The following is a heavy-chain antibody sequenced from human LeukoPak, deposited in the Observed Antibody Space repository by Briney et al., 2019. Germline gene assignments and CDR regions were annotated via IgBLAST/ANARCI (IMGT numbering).Heavy chain of an antibody. Sequence: SQTLSLTCTVSGGSISSGSYYWSWIRQPAGKGLEWIGRIYTGGSTTHNPSLKSRVTISVDTSKNQFSLKLSSVTAADTAVYYCARDRPLRAFDIWGQGTMVTVSA. V-gene: IGHV4-61*02. CDR2: IYTGGST. CDR1: GGSISSGSYY. J-gene: IGHJ3*02. CDR3: ARDRPLRAFDI.